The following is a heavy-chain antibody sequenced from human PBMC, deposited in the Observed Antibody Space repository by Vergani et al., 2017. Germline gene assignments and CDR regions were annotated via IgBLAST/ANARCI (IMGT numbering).Heavy chain of an antibody. Sequence: QVQLVESGGGVVQPGRSLRLSCAASGFTFSSYGMHWVRQAPGKGLEWVAVIWDDGSNKYYADSVKGRFTISRDNSKNTLYLQMNSLRAEDTAVYYCAKESNKQWLVLGYYYGMDVWGQGTTVTVSS. V-gene: IGHV3-33*06. CDR1: GFTFSSYG. D-gene: IGHD6-19*01. CDR2: IWDDGSNK. CDR3: AKESNKQWLVLGYYYGMDV. J-gene: IGHJ6*02.